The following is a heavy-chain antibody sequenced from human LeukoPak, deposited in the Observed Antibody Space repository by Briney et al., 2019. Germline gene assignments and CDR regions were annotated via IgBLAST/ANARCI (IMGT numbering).Heavy chain of an antibody. Sequence: PGGSLRLSCAPSGFTFSGYAMSWVRPAPGKGLEWVSAISGTAGITHYADSVRGRFTISRDNSNSTLYLQMHSVRAEDTAVYYCAKRVDDTTGYYSPGENWGQGTLVTVSS. V-gene: IGHV3-23*01. CDR2: ISGTAGIT. J-gene: IGHJ4*02. CDR1: GFTFSGYA. CDR3: AKRVDDTTGYYSPGEN. D-gene: IGHD3-22*01.